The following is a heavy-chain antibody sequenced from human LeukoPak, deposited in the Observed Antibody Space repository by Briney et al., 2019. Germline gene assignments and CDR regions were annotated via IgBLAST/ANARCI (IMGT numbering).Heavy chain of an antibody. J-gene: IGHJ5*02. Sequence: GSSVKVSCKASGDTLNNDDITWVRQAPGRGLEWMGRIVPIVEIRNYAESFQGRVTITADKSTNTFYMQLASLMSSDTAIYFCARGNYGDPNWFDPWGQGTLVTVSS. CDR3: ARGNYGDPNWFDP. CDR2: IVPIVEIR. D-gene: IGHD4-17*01. CDR1: GDTLNNDD. V-gene: IGHV1-69*04.